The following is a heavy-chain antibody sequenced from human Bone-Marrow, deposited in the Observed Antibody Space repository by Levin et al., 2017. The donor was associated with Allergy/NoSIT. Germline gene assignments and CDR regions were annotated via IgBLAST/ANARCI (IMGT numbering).Heavy chain of an antibody. CDR1: GFTFTHYN. V-gene: IGHV3-30*03. D-gene: IGHD5-24*01. CDR3: ARDRAEMATITDFDI. Sequence: GESLKISCAASGFTFTHYNLHWVRQAPVKGLEWVAVISYDGDKEDYAESVKGRFTISRDNSNNMLYLQMNSLKNEDTAIYYCARDRAEMATITDFDIWGQGTMVTVSS. J-gene: IGHJ3*02. CDR2: ISYDGDKE.